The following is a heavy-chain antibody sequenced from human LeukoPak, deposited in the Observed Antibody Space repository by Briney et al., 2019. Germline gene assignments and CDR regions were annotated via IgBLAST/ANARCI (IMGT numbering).Heavy chain of an antibody. CDR1: GFTFDDYG. V-gene: IGHV3-20*04. D-gene: IGHD2-15*01. J-gene: IGHJ6*03. CDR2: INWNGGST. Sequence: GGSLRLSCAASGFTFDDYGMSWVRQAPGKGLEWVSGINWNGGSTGYADSVKGRFTISRDNAKNSLYLQMNSLRAEDTALYYCARVVVAADYYYYYMDVWGKGTTVTVSS. CDR3: ARVVVAADYYYYYMDV.